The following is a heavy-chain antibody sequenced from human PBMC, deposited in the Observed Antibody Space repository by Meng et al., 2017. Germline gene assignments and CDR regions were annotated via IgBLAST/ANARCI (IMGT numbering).Heavy chain of an antibody. CDR3: ARSDWFDP. CDR1: GVTFRTYW. Sequence: EVQLVESGGGLVQSGGSLGLSCTASGVTFRTYWMHWVRQAPGKGLVWVSRIKPDGTMTVYADSVKGRFTISRDNAKNTLYLQMNSLRSDDTAVYYCARSDWFDPWGQGTLVTVSS. CDR2: IKPDGTMT. V-gene: IGHV3-74*01. J-gene: IGHJ5*02.